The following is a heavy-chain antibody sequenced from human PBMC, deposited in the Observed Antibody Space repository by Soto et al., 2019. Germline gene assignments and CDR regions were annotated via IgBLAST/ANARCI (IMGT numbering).Heavy chain of an antibody. Sequence: EVQLVESGGGLVQPGGSLRLCCAASGFTFSSYWMHWVRQAPGKGLVWVSRVNGDGSSTSYADSVKGRFTISRDNAKNTLYLQMNSLRVEDTAVYYCARGGPYSSSEVDYWGQGTLVTVSS. J-gene: IGHJ4*02. V-gene: IGHV3-74*01. CDR1: GFTFSSYW. CDR2: VNGDGSST. D-gene: IGHD6-6*01. CDR3: ARGGPYSSSEVDY.